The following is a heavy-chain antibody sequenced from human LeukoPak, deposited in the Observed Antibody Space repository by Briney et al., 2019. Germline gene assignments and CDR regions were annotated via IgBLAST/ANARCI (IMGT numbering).Heavy chain of an antibody. CDR1: GGSISSSSYY. CDR3: ARWENDNWFDP. Sequence: KPSETLSLTCTVSGGSISSSSYYWGWIRQPPGKGLEWIGSIYYSGSTYYNPSLKSRVTISVDTSKNQFSLKLSSVTAADTAVYYCARWENDNWFDPWGQGTLVTVSS. V-gene: IGHV4-39*07. CDR2: IYYSGST. J-gene: IGHJ5*02. D-gene: IGHD1-26*01.